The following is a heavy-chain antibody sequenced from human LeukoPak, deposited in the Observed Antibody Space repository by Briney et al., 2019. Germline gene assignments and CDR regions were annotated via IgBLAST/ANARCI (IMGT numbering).Heavy chain of an antibody. J-gene: IGHJ4*02. CDR2: ISGDGGST. Sequence: GGSLRLSCVALGFTFLVYALHWVRQAPGKGLEWVSLISGDGGSTYYADSVKGRFTISRDNSKNSLYLQMNSLRTEDTALYYCATDMAPTEGWNDGSLDYWGQGTLVTVSS. CDR3: ATDMAPTEGWNDGSLDY. D-gene: IGHD1-1*01. CDR1: GFTFLVYA. V-gene: IGHV3-43*02.